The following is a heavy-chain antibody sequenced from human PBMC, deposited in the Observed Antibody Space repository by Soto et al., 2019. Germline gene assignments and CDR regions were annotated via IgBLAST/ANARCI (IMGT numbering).Heavy chain of an antibody. CDR3: AIFLLGSSYSYFDF. V-gene: IGHV4-59*01. D-gene: IGHD5-18*01. CDR1: GGSLSDSF. J-gene: IGHJ4*02. Sequence: ETLSLTCTVSGGSLSDSFWSWIRQPPGKGLEWIGYIYYSGHTNYNPSLKSRVTISVDTSKNQFSLNLSSVAAADTAVYYCAIFLLGSSYSYFDFWCQATLGSVS. CDR2: IYYSGHT.